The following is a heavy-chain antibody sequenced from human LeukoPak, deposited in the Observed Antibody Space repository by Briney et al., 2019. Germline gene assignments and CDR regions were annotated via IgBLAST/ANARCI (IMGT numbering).Heavy chain of an antibody. Sequence: ASVKVSCKVSGYTLTELSMHWVRQAPGKGLEWMGGFDPEDGETIYAQKFQGRVTMTEDTSTDTAYMELSSLRSEDTAVYYCATEVGSFGAFTFDYWGQGTLVTVSS. CDR1: GYTLTELS. V-gene: IGHV1-24*01. J-gene: IGHJ4*02. D-gene: IGHD3-10*01. CDR2: FDPEDGET. CDR3: ATEVGSFGAFTFDY.